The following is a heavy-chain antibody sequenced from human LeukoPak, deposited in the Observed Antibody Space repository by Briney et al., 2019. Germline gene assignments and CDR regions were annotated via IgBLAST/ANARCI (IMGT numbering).Heavy chain of an antibody. J-gene: IGHJ6*04. V-gene: IGHV3-21*01. CDR2: ISSSSSYI. CDR1: GFTFSSYS. D-gene: IGHD3-16*02. CDR3: ARDLNTDYDYVWGSYRQNYYYGMDV. Sequence: GGSLRLSCAASGFTFSSYSMNWVRQAPGKGLEWVSSISSSSSYIYYADSVKGRFTISRDNAKISLYLQMNSLRAEDTAVYYCARDLNTDYDYVWGSYRQNYYYGMDVWGKGITVTVSS.